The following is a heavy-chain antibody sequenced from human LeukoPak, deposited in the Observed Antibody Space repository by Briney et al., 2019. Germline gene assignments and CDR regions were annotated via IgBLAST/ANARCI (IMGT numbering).Heavy chain of an antibody. Sequence: DPGGSLRLSCAASGFTFSSYEMNWVRQAPGKGLEWVSYISSSGSTIYYADSVKGRFTISRDNAKNSLYLQMNSLRAEDTAVYYCAREYCSGGNCYSDAFDIWGQGTMVTVSS. CDR1: GFTFSSYE. D-gene: IGHD2-15*01. V-gene: IGHV3-48*03. CDR2: ISSSGSTI. CDR3: AREYCSGGNCYSDAFDI. J-gene: IGHJ3*02.